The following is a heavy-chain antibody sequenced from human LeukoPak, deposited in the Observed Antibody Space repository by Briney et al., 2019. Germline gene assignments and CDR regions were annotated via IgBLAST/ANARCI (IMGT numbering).Heavy chain of an antibody. CDR2: IYYSGST. Sequence: SQTLSLTCTVSGGSISSGGYYWSWIRQHPGKGLEWIGYIYYSGSTYYNPSLKSRVTISVDTSKNQSSLKLSSVTAADTAVYYCARVRGSSWYPFDYWGQGTLVTVSS. V-gene: IGHV4-31*03. D-gene: IGHD6-13*01. J-gene: IGHJ4*02. CDR1: GGSISSGGYY. CDR3: ARVRGSSWYPFDY.